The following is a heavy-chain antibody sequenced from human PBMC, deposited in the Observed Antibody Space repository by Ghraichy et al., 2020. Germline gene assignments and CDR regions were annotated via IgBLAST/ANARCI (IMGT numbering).Heavy chain of an antibody. J-gene: IGHJ4*02. Sequence: SCAASGFTFSTYAMSWVRQAPGKGPEWVSAISGNGASTNYADSVRGRFTISRDNSKNTLYLQMNSLRVEETAVYYCAKKFYYGSESTSDLFDYWGQGTLVTVSS. CDR1: GFTFSTYA. CDR3: AKKFYYGSESTSDLFDY. V-gene: IGHV3-23*01. D-gene: IGHD3-10*01. CDR2: ISGNGAST.